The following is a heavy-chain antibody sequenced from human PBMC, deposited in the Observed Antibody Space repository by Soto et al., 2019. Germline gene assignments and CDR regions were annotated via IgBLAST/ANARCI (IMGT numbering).Heavy chain of an antibody. V-gene: IGHV1-69*02. Sequence: GASVNVSCKASGGTFSSYTISWVRQAPGQGLEWMGRIIPILGIANYAQKFQGRVTITADKSTSTAYMELSSLRSEDTAVYYCARGRIAARPTEERYYYYYMDVWGKGTTVTVSS. J-gene: IGHJ6*03. CDR1: GGTFSSYT. CDR3: ARGRIAARPTEERYYYYYMDV. D-gene: IGHD6-6*01. CDR2: IIPILGIA.